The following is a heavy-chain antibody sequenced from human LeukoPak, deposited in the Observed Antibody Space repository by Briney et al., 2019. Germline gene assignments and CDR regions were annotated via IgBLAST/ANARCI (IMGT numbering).Heavy chain of an antibody. CDR2: ISSSGNTK. CDR1: GFTFSSDS. D-gene: IGHD4-17*01. Sequence: GGSLRLSCAGSGFTFSSDSMDWVRQAPGKGLEWVSYISSSGNTKHYVDSVKGRFTISRDNAKNSVYLQMNSLRNEDTAVYYCARDLTSVPTRWGQGTLVTVSS. J-gene: IGHJ4*02. V-gene: IGHV3-48*02. CDR3: ARDLTSVPTR.